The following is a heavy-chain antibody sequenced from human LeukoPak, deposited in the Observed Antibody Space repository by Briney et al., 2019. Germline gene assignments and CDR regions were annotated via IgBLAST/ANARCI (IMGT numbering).Heavy chain of an antibody. CDR2: ITGAGSTT. J-gene: IGHJ4*02. D-gene: IGHD1-7*01. Sequence: GGSLRLSCAASGFTFSTFAMSWVRQDPGRGLEWVSSITGAGSTTYYPESVKGRFTISRDNSKNALYLQMNSLRVEDTAVYFCVRDRNYFEALQRSYWGQGTLVTVSS. CDR1: GFTFSTFA. V-gene: IGHV3-23*01. CDR3: VRDRNYFEALQRSY.